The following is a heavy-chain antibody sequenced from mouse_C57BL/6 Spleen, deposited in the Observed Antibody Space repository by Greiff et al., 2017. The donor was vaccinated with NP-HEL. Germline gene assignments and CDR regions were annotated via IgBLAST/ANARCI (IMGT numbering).Heavy chain of an antibody. D-gene: IGHD4-1*01. CDR3: ARDGTRDFDY. V-gene: IGHV5-17*01. J-gene: IGHJ2*01. CDR1: GFTFSDYG. CDR2: ISSGSSTI. Sequence: EVQRVESGGGLVKPGGSLKLSCAASGFTFSDYGMHWVRQAPEKGLEWVAYISSGSSTIYYADTVKGRFTISRDNAKNTLFLQMTSLRSEDTAMYYCARDGTRDFDYWGQGTTLTVSS.